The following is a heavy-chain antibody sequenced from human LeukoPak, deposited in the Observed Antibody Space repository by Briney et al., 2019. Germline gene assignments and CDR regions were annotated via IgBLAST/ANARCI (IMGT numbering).Heavy chain of an antibody. CDR3: ARLHCSTTSCYMGIYFDY. CDR1: VYSFTDYY. V-gene: IGHV1-2*02. CDR2: INPNSGEA. J-gene: IGHJ4*02. D-gene: IGHD2-2*01. Sequence: ASVTVSCRASVYSFTDYYVHWVRQAPGQGLEWMGWINPNSGEAGYAHQFQGRVTMARDKSISTAYMEMSRLRSDDTAVYFCARLHCSTTSCYMGIYFDYWGQGTLVTVSS.